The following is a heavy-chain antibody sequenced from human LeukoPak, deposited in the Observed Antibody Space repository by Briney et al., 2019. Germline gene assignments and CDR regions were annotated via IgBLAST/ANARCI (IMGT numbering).Heavy chain of an antibody. V-gene: IGHV4-59*01. CDR3: VRGAGWYPY. CDR1: GGPINSDY. D-gene: IGHD6-19*01. J-gene: IGHJ4*02. CDR2: IRYSGSP. Sequence: SETLSLTCTVSGGPINSDYWSWIRQPPEKGLEWIAYIRYSGSPNYNPSLKSRVAISMDTSNNQFSLKLNSVTAADTAVYYCVRGAGWYPYWGQGTLVTVSS.